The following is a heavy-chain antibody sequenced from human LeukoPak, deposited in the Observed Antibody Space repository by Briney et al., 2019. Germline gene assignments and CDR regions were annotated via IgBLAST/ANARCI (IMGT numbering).Heavy chain of an antibody. J-gene: IGHJ4*02. CDR2: VNPNSGDT. Sequence: GASVKVSCKASGYTFTGYYLHWVRQAPGQGLEWMGCVNPNSGDTNYAQKFQGRVTMTRDTSISTAYMELSRLRSDDTAVYYCARDDPRTYYDILTGYYRRSGDQNPPDYWGQGTLVTVSS. D-gene: IGHD3-9*01. V-gene: IGHV1-2*02. CDR1: GYTFTGYY. CDR3: ARDDPRTYYDILTGYYRRSGDQNPPDY.